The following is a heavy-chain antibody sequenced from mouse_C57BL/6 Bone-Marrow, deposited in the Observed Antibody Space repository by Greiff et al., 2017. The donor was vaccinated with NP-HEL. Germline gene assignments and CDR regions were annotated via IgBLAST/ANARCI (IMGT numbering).Heavy chain of an antibody. CDR2: IYPRSGNT. V-gene: IGHV1-81*01. D-gene: IGHD2-5*01. CDR1: GYTFTSYG. J-gene: IGHJ3*01. Sequence: VQLQQSGAELARPGASVKLSCKASGYTFTSYGISWVKQRTGQGLEWIGGIYPRSGNTYYNEKFKGKATLTADKSSSTAYMELRSLTSEDSAVYFCARFYSSHPFAYGGQGTLVTVSA. CDR3: ARFYSSHPFAY.